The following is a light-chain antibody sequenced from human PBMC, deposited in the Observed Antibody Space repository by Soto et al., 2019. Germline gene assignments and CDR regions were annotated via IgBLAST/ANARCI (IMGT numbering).Light chain of an antibody. CDR3: QRHGAT. V-gene: IGKV3-20*01. Sequence: EIVLTQSPGTLSLSPGERATLSCRASQSVSSSDLAWYQQKPGQAPRLLIYGASSRATGIPDRFSGSGSGTDFTLTISGLEPEDSAAYYCQRHGATFGQGTK. CDR2: GAS. CDR1: QSVSSSD. J-gene: IGKJ1*01.